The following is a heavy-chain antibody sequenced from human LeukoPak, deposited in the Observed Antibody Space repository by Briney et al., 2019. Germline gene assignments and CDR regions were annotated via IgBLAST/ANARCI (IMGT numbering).Heavy chain of an antibody. CDR2: MGIVGDT. V-gene: IGHV3-13*01. D-gene: IGHD3-22*01. J-gene: IGHJ4*02. CDR1: GFTLSNYD. Sequence: GGSLRLSCAASGFTLSNYDMHWVRQATGKGLEWVSRMGIVGDTYYSGSVKGRFAVSRENAKNSLNLQMNSLRAEDTAVYYCAKDVEAYYYDSSGYYFSYYFDYWGQGTLVTVSS. CDR3: AKDVEAYYYDSSGYYFSYYFDY.